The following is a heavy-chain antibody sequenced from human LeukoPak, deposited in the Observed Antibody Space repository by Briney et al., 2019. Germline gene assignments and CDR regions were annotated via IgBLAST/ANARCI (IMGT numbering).Heavy chain of an antibody. CDR1: GFFSGTW. J-gene: IGHJ4*02. CDR2: INQDGSRK. Sequence: GGSLRLSCTASGFFSGTWVSWVRRAPGKGLEWVASINQDGSRKYYVDSVKGRFTISRDNANNSLSLQMNSLRAEDTAVYYCARQYSGYGPFDYWGQGTLVTVSS. V-gene: IGHV3-7*01. D-gene: IGHD5-12*01. CDR3: ARQYSGYGPFDY.